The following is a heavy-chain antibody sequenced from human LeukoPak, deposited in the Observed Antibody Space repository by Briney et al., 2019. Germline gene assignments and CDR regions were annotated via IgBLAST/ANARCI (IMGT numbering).Heavy chain of an antibody. V-gene: IGHV4-39*01. CDR1: GGSISSSRYY. D-gene: IGHD6-19*01. Sequence: SETLSLTCSVSGGSISSSRYYWGWIRQPPGKGLEWIGSVYYSGTTYYNPSLKSRVTISVDTSKNQSSLKLSSVTAADTAVYYCARGQAPIPYSSGWSKYYYYGMDVWGQGTTVTVSS. CDR2: VYYSGTT. J-gene: IGHJ6*02. CDR3: ARGQAPIPYSSGWSKYYYYGMDV.